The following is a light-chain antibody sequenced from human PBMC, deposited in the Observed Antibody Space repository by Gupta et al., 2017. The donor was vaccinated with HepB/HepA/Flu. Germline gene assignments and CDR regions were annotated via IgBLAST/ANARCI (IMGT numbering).Light chain of an antibody. CDR3: QQYYSTPPYT. CDR2: WAS. CDR1: QSVLYRSNNKNY. V-gene: IGKV4-1*01. J-gene: IGKJ2*01. Sequence: DVVMNQSPDSLAVSLGERATLNCKSSQSVLYRSNNKNYLAWYQQKPGQPPKLLIYWASTRESGVPDRFSGSGSGTDFTLTISSLQAEDVAVYYCQQYYSTPPYTFGQGTKLEIK.